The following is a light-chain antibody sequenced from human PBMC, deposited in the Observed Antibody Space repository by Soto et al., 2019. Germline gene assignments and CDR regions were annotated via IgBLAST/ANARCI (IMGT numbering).Light chain of an antibody. J-gene: IGLJ2*01. CDR3: LLSYSGAQV. V-gene: IGLV7-46*01. CDR2: DTS. Sequence: QAVVTQEPSLTVSPGGTVTLTCGSSTGAVTSGHYPYWFQQKPGQAPRTLICDTSNKHSWTPARFSGSLLGGKAALTLSGAQPEDEAEYYCLLSYSGAQVFGGGTKLTVL. CDR1: TGAVTSGHY.